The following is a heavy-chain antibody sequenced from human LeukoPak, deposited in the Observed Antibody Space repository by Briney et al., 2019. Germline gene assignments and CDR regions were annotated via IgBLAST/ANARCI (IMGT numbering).Heavy chain of an antibody. CDR3: ARDSAWIQLWFWDY. CDR2: IKQDGSEE. Sequence: GGSLRLSCAVYGFTVSSNYISWVRQAPGKGLEWVANIKQDGSEEYYVDSVKGRFTISRDNAKNSLYLQMNSLRAEDTAVYYCARDSAWIQLWFWDYWGQGTLVTVSS. CDR1: GFTVSSNY. J-gene: IGHJ4*02. D-gene: IGHD5-18*01. V-gene: IGHV3-7*01.